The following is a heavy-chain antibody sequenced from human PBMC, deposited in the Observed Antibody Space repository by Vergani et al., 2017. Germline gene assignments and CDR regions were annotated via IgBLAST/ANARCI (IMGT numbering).Heavy chain of an antibody. CDR3: ARGGRVRGVITPGARLGFDY. J-gene: IGHJ4*02. CDR2: IYYSGST. Sequence: VQLLESGGGLVQPGGSLRLSCAASGFTFSSYAMSWVRQAPGKGLEWIGYIYYSGSTNYNPSLKSRVTISVDTSKNQFSLKLSSVTAADTAVYYCARGGRVRGVITPGARLGFDYWGQGTLVTVSS. CDR1: GFTFSSYA. D-gene: IGHD3-10*01. V-gene: IGHV4-59*01.